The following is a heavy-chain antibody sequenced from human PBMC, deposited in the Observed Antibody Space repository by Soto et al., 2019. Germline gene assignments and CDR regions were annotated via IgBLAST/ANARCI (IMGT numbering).Heavy chain of an antibody. CDR1: GYTFTSFY. CDR2: INPNGGST. Sequence: QVQLVQSGAEVKNPGASVKLSCKASGYTFTSFYIHWVRQAPGQGLEWMAIINPNGGSTNYAPNLQGRVTLTRDTSTNTVYIELSSLGSEDTAVYYCARGLTSGDYWGQGTLFTVSS. V-gene: IGHV1-46*01. CDR3: ARGLTSGDY. J-gene: IGHJ4*02. D-gene: IGHD7-27*01.